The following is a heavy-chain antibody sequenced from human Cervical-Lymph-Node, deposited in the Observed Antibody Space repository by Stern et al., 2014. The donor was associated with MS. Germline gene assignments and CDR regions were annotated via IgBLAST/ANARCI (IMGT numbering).Heavy chain of an antibody. CDR3: ARGGYFDSTAIYNY. CDR1: GYTFTSYA. D-gene: IGHD3-22*01. V-gene: IGHV1-3*04. J-gene: IGHJ4*02. Sequence: QVQLVQSGAEVKKPGASVKVSCKTSGYTFTSYAIHWMRQAPGQRLEWMGWINTDKGTTKYSQNFQGRVTITRDTSASTVYMEVNTLRFEDTAVYFCARGGYFDSTAIYNYWGQGTQVSVSS. CDR2: INTDKGTT.